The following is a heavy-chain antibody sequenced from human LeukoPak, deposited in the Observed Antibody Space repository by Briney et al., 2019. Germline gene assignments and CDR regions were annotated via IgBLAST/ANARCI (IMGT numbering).Heavy chain of an antibody. Sequence: PGGSLRLSCAASGFTFSSYAIHWVRQAPGKGLEWVAVISYDGSNKYYADSVKGRFTISRDNSKNTLHLEMDSLRAEDTAVYYCAKVVIGGSAYPADYWGQGALVTVSS. D-gene: IGHD3-16*01. CDR3: AKVVIGGSAYPADY. CDR2: ISYDGSNK. V-gene: IGHV3-30*04. CDR1: GFTFSSYA. J-gene: IGHJ4*02.